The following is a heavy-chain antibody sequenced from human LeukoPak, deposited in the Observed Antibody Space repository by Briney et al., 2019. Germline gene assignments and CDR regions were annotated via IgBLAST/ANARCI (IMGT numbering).Heavy chain of an antibody. Sequence: GGSLRLSCAASGFTFSNYNMNWVRQAPGNGLEWVSSISYSSSYIYYADSVKGRFTLSRDNAKNSLYLQMNSLRAEDTAVYYCARGHYGLDCWGQGTLVIVSS. J-gene: IGHJ4*02. CDR3: ARGHYGLDC. CDR1: GFTFSNYN. D-gene: IGHD4-17*01. CDR2: ISYSSSYI. V-gene: IGHV3-21*01.